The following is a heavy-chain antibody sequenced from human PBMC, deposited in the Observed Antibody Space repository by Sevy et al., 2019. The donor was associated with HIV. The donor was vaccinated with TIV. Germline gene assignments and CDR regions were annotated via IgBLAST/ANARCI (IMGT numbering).Heavy chain of an antibody. CDR1: GYSFTNFD. CDR3: ARARLDYEFWSGSYFSRAPWGYKYYAMDV. V-gene: IGHV1-8*01. CDR2: MNPNNGNT. J-gene: IGHJ6*02. D-gene: IGHD3-3*01. Sequence: ASVKVSCKAAGYSFTNFDINWVRQATGQGLEWMGWMNPNNGNTHYAQKFQGRVTMNRSSSANTAYMELSSLTSEDTASYYCARARLDYEFWSGSYFSRAPWGYKYYAMDVWGQGTTVTVSS.